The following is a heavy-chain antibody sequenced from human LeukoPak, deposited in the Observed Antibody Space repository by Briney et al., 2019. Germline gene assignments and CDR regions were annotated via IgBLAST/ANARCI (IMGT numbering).Heavy chain of an antibody. CDR2: IYSSGST. CDR3: ARVLGSGYSDY. J-gene: IGHJ4*02. CDR1: GGSISSYY. D-gene: IGHD2-15*01. V-gene: IGHV4-59*01. Sequence: PSETLSLTCTVSGGSISSYYWSWIRQPPGKGLEWLGYIYSSGSTNHNPSLKSRVTISVDTSKNQFSLKLSSVTAAGTAVYYCARVLGSGYSDYWGQGTLVTVSS.